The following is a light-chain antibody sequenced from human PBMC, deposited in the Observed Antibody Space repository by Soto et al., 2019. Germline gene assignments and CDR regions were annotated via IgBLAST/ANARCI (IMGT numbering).Light chain of an antibody. CDR2: AAS. J-gene: IGKJ4*01. Sequence: AIRMTQSPSSFSASTGDRVTITCRASQGISSYLAWYQQKPGKAPKLLIYAASTLQVGVPSRFSGSGSGTDFTLTIICLQSEDFATYYCQQYYSYPLTFGGGTKVEIK. CDR3: QQYYSYPLT. CDR1: QGISSY. V-gene: IGKV1-8*01.